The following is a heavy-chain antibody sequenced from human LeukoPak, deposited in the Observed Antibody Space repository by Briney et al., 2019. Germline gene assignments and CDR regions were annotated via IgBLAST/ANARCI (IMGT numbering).Heavy chain of an antibody. D-gene: IGHD2-15*01. CDR3: ARGDVGYCSGGSCHNSDY. CDR2: IIPIFGTA. Sequence: ASVKVSCKASGGTFSSYAISWVRQAPGQGLEWMGGIIPIFGTANYAQKFQGRVTITADESTSTAYMELSSLRSEDTAVYYCARGDVGYCSGGSCHNSDYWGQGTLVTVSS. CDR1: GGTFSSYA. J-gene: IGHJ4*02. V-gene: IGHV1-69*13.